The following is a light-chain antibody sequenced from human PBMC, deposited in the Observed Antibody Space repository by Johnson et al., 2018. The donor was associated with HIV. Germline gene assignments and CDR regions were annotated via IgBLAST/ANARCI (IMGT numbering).Light chain of an antibody. J-gene: IGLJ1*01. CDR1: SSNIGNNY. V-gene: IGLV1-51*02. Sequence: VLTQPPSVSAAPGQKVTISCSGSSSNIGNNYVSWYQQLPGTAPKLLIYENNKRHSGIPDRFPGPKSGTPATLGVTGLQKGAEAGYYCGTWDSSLSAGGVFGTGTKVTVL. CDR3: GTWDSSLSAGGV. CDR2: ENN.